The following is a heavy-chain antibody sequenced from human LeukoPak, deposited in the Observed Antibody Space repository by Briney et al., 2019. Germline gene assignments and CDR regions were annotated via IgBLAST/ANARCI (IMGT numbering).Heavy chain of an antibody. D-gene: IGHD3-10*01. CDR3: ARDLKGSGKKASYFDY. V-gene: IGHV3-21*01. CDR2: ISGSGGST. J-gene: IGHJ4*02. CDR1: GFTFRSYG. Sequence: NPGGSLRLSCAASGFTFRSYGMSWVRQAPGKGLEWVSAISGSGGSTYYADSVKGRFTISRDNAKNSLYLQMNSLRAEDTAVYYCARDLKGSGKKASYFDYWGQGTLVTVSS.